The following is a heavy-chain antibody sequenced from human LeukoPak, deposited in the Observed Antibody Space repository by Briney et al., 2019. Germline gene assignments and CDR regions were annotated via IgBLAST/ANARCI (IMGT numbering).Heavy chain of an antibody. D-gene: IGHD2-2*01. CDR2: IIPIFGTA. J-gene: IGHJ4*02. CDR1: GGTFSSYA. V-gene: IGHV1-69*05. CDR3: AREGYYCSSTSCHSTFDY. Sequence: SVKVSCKASGGTFSSYAISWVRQAPGQGLEWMGGIIPIFGTANYAQKFQGRVTITTDESTSTAYMELGSRRSEDTAVYYCAREGYYCSSTSCHSTFDYWGQGTLVTVSS.